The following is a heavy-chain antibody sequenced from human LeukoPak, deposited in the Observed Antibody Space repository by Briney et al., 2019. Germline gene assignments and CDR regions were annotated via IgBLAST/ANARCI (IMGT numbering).Heavy chain of an antibody. CDR1: GGSVSSGDYY. V-gene: IGHV4-30-4*01. J-gene: IGHJ4*02. D-gene: IGHD5-18*01. CDR3: ARDRGYSYGPFDS. CDR2: INYSGYT. Sequence: SQTLSLTCTVSGGSVSSGDYYWSWIRQPPGKGLEWIGYINYSGYTLYNPSLRSRVTISIDTSKNHFSLKVSSVTAADTAVYYCARDRGYSYGPFDSWGPGTPVTVSS.